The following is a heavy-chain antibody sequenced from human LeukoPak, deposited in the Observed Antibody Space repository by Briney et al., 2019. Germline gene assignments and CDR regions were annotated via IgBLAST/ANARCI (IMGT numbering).Heavy chain of an antibody. CDR2: IYHSGST. J-gene: IGHJ4*02. Sequence: SETLSLTCAVSGGSISSGGYSWSWIRQPPGKGLEWIGYIYHSGSTYYNPSLKSQVTISVDRSKNQFSLKLSSVTAADTAVYYCARATHYDSSGYPDYWGQGTLVTVSS. V-gene: IGHV4-30-2*01. D-gene: IGHD3-22*01. CDR3: ARATHYDSSGYPDY. CDR1: GGSISSGGYS.